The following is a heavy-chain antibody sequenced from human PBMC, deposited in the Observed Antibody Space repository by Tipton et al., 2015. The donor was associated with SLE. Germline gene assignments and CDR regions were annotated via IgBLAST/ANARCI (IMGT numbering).Heavy chain of an antibody. CDR3: AANLEWLLPEY. Sequence: SLRLSCAASGFTVSSNYMSWVRQAPGKGLEWVSVIYSGGSTYYADSVKGRFTISRDNSKNTLYLQMNSLRAEDTAVYYCAANLEWLLPEYWGQGSRVTVSS. D-gene: IGHD3-3*01. V-gene: IGHV3-53*05. CDR1: GFTVSSNY. CDR2: IYSGGST. J-gene: IGHJ4*02.